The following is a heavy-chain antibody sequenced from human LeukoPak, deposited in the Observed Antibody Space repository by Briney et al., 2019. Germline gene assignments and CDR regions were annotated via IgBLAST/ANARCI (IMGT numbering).Heavy chain of an antibody. D-gene: IGHD3-10*01. V-gene: IGHV3-7*01. Sequence: PGGSLRLSCAASGFNLSNYWMTWIRQAPGKGLEWVAHNKEDGTVKDYVDSVKGRFTISRDNTKNSLFLQLNSLRAEDTAVYYCVRDRGWFHFDLWGQGTLVTVSS. CDR3: VRDRGWFHFDL. J-gene: IGHJ4*02. CDR1: GFNLSNYW. CDR2: NKEDGTVK.